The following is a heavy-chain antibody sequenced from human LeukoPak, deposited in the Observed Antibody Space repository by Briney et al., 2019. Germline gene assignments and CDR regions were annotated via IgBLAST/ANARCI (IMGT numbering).Heavy chain of an antibody. Sequence: ASVKVSCKASGYTFTSYDINWVRQATGQGLEWMGWMNPNSGNTGYAQKFQGRVTITRNTSISTAYMELSRLRSDDTAVYYCASSPHSTGLDYWGQGTLVTVSS. J-gene: IGHJ4*02. CDR3: ASSPHSTGLDY. D-gene: IGHD1-14*01. CDR1: GYTFTSYD. CDR2: MNPNSGNT. V-gene: IGHV1-8*03.